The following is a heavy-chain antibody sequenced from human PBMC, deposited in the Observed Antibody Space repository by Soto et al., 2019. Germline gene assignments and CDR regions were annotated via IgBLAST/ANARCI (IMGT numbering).Heavy chain of an antibody. D-gene: IGHD3-10*01. CDR2: IKQDGSEK. V-gene: IGHV3-7*01. J-gene: IGHJ6*02. Sequence: HPGGSLRLSCAASGFTFSSYWMSWVRQAPGKGLEWVANIKQDGSEKYYVDSVKGRFTISRDNSKNTLYLQMNSLRAEDTAVYYCAKDFLVLGAPQSSMDVWGQGTTVTVSS. CDR3: AKDFLVLGAPQSSMDV. CDR1: GFTFSSYW.